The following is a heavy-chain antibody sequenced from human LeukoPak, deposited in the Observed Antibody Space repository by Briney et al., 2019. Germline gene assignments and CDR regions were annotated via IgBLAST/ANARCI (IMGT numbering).Heavy chain of an antibody. J-gene: IGHJ6*02. CDR1: GFTFSDHY. V-gene: IGHV3-11*01. CDR3: ARSGHCISTSCYSIWRRSLHGMDV. Sequence: GGSLRLSCAASGFTFSDHYMSWIRLAPGKGLEWVSSISTSGTTMYYADSVKGRFTISRDNAKNSLYLQMNSLRAEDTAVYYCARSGHCISTSCYSIWRRSLHGMDVWGQGTTVTVSS. D-gene: IGHD2-2*02. CDR2: ISTSGTTM.